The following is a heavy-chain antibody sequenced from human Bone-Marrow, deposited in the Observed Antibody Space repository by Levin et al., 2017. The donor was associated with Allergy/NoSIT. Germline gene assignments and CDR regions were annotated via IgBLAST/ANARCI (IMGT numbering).Heavy chain of an antibody. CDR2: ISYDGSNK. D-gene: IGHD2-15*01. CDR1: GFTFSSYA. V-gene: IGHV3-30*04. CDR3: ARDRVGASYGVNVVVVVTNWFDP. J-gene: IGHJ5*02. Sequence: GGSLRLSCAASGFTFSSYAMHWVRQAPGKGLEWVAVISYDGSNKYYADSVKGRFTISRDNSKNTLYLQMNSLRAEDTAVYYCARDRVGASYGVNVVVVVTNWFDPWGQGTLVTVSS.